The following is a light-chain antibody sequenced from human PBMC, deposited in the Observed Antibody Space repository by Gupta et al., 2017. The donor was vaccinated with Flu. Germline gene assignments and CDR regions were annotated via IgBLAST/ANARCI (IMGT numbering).Light chain of an antibody. Sequence: DIQMTQSPSTLSASVGDRVPITCRASQTISSWLAWYQQKPGKAPNLLIYKASSLESGVPSRFSGSGSGTEFTLTISRLQPDDFATYYCQHYNTYPWTFGQGTKVEIK. J-gene: IGKJ1*01. V-gene: IGKV1-5*03. CDR1: QTISSW. CDR2: KAS. CDR3: QHYNTYPWT.